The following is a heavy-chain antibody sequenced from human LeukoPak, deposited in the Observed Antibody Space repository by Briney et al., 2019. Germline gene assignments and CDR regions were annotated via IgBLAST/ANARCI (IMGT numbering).Heavy chain of an antibody. D-gene: IGHD4-23*01. Sequence: SETLSLTCTVSGGSISSSSYYWGWIRQPPGKGLEWIGSIYYSGSTYYNPSLKSRVTISVDTSKNQFSLKLSSVTAADTAVYYCARRALRWGFYFDYWGQGTLVTVSS. CDR1: GGSISSSSYY. CDR2: IYYSGST. V-gene: IGHV4-39*07. CDR3: ARRALRWGFYFDY. J-gene: IGHJ4*02.